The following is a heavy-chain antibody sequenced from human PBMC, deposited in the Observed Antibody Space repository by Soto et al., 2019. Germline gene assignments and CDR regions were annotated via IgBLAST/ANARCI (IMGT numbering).Heavy chain of an antibody. J-gene: IGHJ6*02. CDR2: IYYRGST. D-gene: IGHD3-10*01. Sequence: QVQLQESGPGLVKPSQTLSLTCTVSGGSISSGGYYWSWIRQHPGKGLEWIGYIYYRGSTYYNPSLKSRVTISVDPSKNQFSLKLSSVTAADPAVYYCARAYGSGYMDVWGQGTTVTVSS. CDR3: ARAYGSGYMDV. CDR1: GGSISSGGYY. V-gene: IGHV4-31*03.